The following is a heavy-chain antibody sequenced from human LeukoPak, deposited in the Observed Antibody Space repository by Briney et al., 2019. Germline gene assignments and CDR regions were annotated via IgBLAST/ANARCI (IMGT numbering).Heavy chain of an antibody. CDR2: IHYTGST. CDR3: ARRITYGRTFDY. Sequence: SETLSLTCAVSGGSISSYYWSWIRQPPGKRLEWIGNIHYTGSTHYNPSLESRVIISLDTSNNQFSLRLNSVTAADTAVYYCARRITYGRTFDYWGQGILVTVSS. CDR1: GGSISSYY. D-gene: IGHD2-15*01. J-gene: IGHJ4*02. V-gene: IGHV4-59*12.